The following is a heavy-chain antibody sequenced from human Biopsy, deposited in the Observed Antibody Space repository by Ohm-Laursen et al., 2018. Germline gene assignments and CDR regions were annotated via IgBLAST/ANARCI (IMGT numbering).Heavy chain of an antibody. J-gene: IGHJ2*01. V-gene: IGHV4-59*01. CDR2: VYYTGST. CDR1: GDSISSYY. D-gene: IGHD3-22*01. CDR3: ARDRGYYSDRTVPGYFDL. Sequence: GTLSLTCTVSGDSISSYYWSWIRQPPGKGLEWIGYVYYTGSTYYNPSLQSRVTISVDTTKNHFSLRLRSVTPADPAIYYCARDRGYYSDRTVPGYFDLWGRGTLVTVSS.